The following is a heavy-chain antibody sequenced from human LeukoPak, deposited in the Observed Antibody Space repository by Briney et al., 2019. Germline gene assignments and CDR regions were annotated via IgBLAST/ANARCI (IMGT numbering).Heavy chain of an antibody. D-gene: IGHD6-13*01. Sequence: PGGSLRLSCAASGFTFTSYAMNWVRQALGKGLEWVSSINISGGTTYYADSVKGRFTISRDNSKNTLYLQMNSLRAEDTAVYYCAKDMKVAAGPFDYWGQGTLVTVAS. CDR2: INISGGTT. V-gene: IGHV3-23*01. J-gene: IGHJ4*02. CDR3: AKDMKVAAGPFDY. CDR1: GFTFTSYA.